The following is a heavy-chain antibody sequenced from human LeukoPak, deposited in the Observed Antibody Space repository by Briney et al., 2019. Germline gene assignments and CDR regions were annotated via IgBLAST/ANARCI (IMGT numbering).Heavy chain of an antibody. D-gene: IGHD3-16*02. J-gene: IGHJ4*02. CDR2: ISSSSSYI. Sequence: PGGSPRLSCAASGFTFSSYSMNWVRQAPGKGLEWVSSISSSSSYIYYADSVKDRFTISRDNAKNSLYLQMNSLRAEDTAVYYCARDDGQYDYVWGSYRYHYWGQGTLVTVSS. CDR3: ARDDGQYDYVWGSYRYHY. CDR1: GFTFSSYS. V-gene: IGHV3-21*01.